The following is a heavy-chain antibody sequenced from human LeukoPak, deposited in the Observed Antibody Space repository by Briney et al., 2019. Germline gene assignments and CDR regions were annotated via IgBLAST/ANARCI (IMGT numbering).Heavy chain of an antibody. CDR2: ISGSGGST. Sequence: GGSLRLSCAASGFTFSSYAMSWVRQAPGKGLEWVSAISGSGGSTYYADSVKGRFTISRDNSKNTLYLQMNSLRAEDTAVYYCAKDRHYDSDSIPLDYWGQGTLVTVSS. D-gene: IGHD3-9*01. CDR3: AKDRHYDSDSIPLDY. J-gene: IGHJ4*02. CDR1: GFTFSSYA. V-gene: IGHV3-23*01.